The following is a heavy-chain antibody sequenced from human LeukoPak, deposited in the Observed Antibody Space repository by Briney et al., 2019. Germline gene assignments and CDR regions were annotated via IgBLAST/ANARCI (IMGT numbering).Heavy chain of an antibody. Sequence: GGSLRLSCAASGFTFSSCEMNWVRQAPGKGLEWVSYISSSGSTIYYADSVKGRFTISRDNAKNSLYLQMNSLRAEDTAVYYCARGTQWLVTYYYYGMDVWGQGTTVTVSS. J-gene: IGHJ6*02. CDR2: ISSSGSTI. V-gene: IGHV3-48*03. CDR1: GFTFSSCE. CDR3: ARGTQWLVTYYYYGMDV. D-gene: IGHD6-19*01.